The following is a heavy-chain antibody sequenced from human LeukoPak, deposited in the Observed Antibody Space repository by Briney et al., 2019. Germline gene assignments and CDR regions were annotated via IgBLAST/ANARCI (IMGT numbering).Heavy chain of an antibody. J-gene: IGHJ2*01. V-gene: IGHV4-34*01. CDR2: IYHSGST. D-gene: IGHD6-13*01. CDR1: GGSFSGYY. CDR3: ASRIAAAGYWYFDL. Sequence: SETLSLTCAVYGGSFSGYYWSWIRQPPGKGLEWIGSIYHSGSTYYNPSLKSRVTISVDTSKNQFSLKLSSVTAADTAVYYCASRIAAAGYWYFDLWGRGTLVTVSS.